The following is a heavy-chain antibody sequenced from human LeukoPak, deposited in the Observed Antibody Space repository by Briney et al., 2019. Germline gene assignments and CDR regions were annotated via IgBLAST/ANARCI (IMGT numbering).Heavy chain of an antibody. V-gene: IGHV4-34*01. J-gene: IGHJ4*02. CDR3: ARLEGSRDY. D-gene: IGHD3-10*01. CDR2: INHSGST. CDR1: GGSFSGYY. Sequence: PSEILSLTCAVYGGSFSGYYWSWIRQPPGKGLEWIGEINHSGSTNYNPSLKSRVTISVDTSKNQFSLKLSPVTAADTAVYYCARLEGSRDYWGQGTLVTVSS.